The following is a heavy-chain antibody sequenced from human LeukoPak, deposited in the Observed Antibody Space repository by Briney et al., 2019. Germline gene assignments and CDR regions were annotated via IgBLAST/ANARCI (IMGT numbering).Heavy chain of an antibody. Sequence: SVKVSCKASGGTFSSYGISWVRQAPGQGLEWMGRIIPIFGIANYAQKFQGRVTITADKSTSTAYMEFSSLRSEDTAVYYCASGRMTTETTYCFDPWGQGTLITVSS. CDR3: ASGRMTTETTYCFDP. V-gene: IGHV1-69*04. D-gene: IGHD4-11*01. CDR2: IIPIFGIA. CDR1: GGTFSSYG. J-gene: IGHJ5*02.